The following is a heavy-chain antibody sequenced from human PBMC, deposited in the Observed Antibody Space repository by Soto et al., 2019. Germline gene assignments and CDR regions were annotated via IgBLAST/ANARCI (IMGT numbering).Heavy chain of an antibody. Sequence: QVQLQESGPGLVKPSDTLSLTCAVSGYSITSSNWWGWIRQPPGKGLEWIGYIYYTGSTHYNPSLQRRDTMSVDTTKNQFSLKLSSATAVDTAVYYCARISPGAGYYYAMDVWGQGTTVTVSS. CDR3: ARISPGAGYYYAMDV. D-gene: IGHD3-10*01. V-gene: IGHV4-28*01. CDR1: GYSITSSNW. J-gene: IGHJ6*02. CDR2: IYYTGST.